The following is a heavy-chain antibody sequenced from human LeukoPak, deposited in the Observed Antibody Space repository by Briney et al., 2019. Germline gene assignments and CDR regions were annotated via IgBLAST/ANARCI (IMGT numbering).Heavy chain of an antibody. D-gene: IGHD3-10*01. CDR1: GLTFYDQA. Sequence: GGSLRLSCAASGLTFYDQAMHWVRQGPGTGLEWVALSGNDGSTYYADSVRGRFTISRDSKNSLYLEMDSLRTEDTALYYCASQTKYYSASAGSYWGAFDLWGQGTMVTVLS. J-gene: IGHJ3*01. CDR3: ASQTKYYSASAGSYWGAFDL. V-gene: IGHV3-43*02. CDR2: SGNDGST.